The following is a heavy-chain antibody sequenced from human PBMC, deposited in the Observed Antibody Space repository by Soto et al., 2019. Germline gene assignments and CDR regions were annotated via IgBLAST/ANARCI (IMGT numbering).Heavy chain of an antibody. CDR2: VSAAGYTT. D-gene: IGHD6-13*01. V-gene: IGHV3-30*18. CDR3: AKEGSIWQFAFDI. J-gene: IGHJ3*02. CDR1: GFPFSSFG. Sequence: QGELLESGGGEVQPGTSLILSCAASGFPFSSFGMHWVRQAPGKGLEWVAVVSAAGYTTYDSDSVKGRFNISRDNSRNTLNLQMNSLRSEDTGLYYCAKEGSIWQFAFDIGGRGTMVTVSS.